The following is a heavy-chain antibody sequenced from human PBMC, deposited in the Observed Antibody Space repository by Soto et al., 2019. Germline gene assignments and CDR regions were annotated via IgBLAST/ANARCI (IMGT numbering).Heavy chain of an antibody. CDR2: IIPRFGTA. CDR3: ASGIQLWLRRINNGYSG. V-gene: IGHV1-69*12. J-gene: IGHJ4*02. CDR1: GGTFSTYA. D-gene: IGHD5-18*01. Sequence: QVQLVQSGAEVKKPESSVKVSCKAPGGTFSTYAISWVRQAPGQGLEWMGGIIPRFGTANYAQRFQDRVTITADESTNTVYMELSRLRSEDTAVYFCASGIQLWLRRINNGYSGWGQGTLVTVSS.